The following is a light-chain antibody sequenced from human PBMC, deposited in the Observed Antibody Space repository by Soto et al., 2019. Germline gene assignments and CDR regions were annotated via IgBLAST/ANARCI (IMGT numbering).Light chain of an antibody. CDR2: DAS. J-gene: IGKJ4*01. Sequence: EIVLTQSPATLSLSPGERDTLSCRASQSVSSYLAWYQQKPGQAPRLLVYDASNRATGIPARFSGSGSGTYFTLTISCLEPEDFAVYYCQQRSNSPLTFGEGNKVEIK. CDR1: QSVSSY. V-gene: IGKV3-11*01. CDR3: QQRSNSPLT.